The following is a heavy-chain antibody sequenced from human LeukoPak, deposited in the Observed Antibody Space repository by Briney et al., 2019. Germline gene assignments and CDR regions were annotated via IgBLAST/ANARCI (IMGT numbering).Heavy chain of an antibody. CDR1: GFTFSSYG. V-gene: IGHV3-33*01. CDR3: ARDRGFIVVVPAAFDY. CDR2: IWYDGSNK. J-gene: IGHJ4*02. D-gene: IGHD2-2*01. Sequence: RGRSLRLSCAASGFTFSSYGMHWVRQAPGKGLEWVAVIWYDGSNKYYADSVKGRFTISRDNSKNTLYLQMNSLRAEDTAVYYCARDRGFIVVVPAAFDYWGQGTLVTVSS.